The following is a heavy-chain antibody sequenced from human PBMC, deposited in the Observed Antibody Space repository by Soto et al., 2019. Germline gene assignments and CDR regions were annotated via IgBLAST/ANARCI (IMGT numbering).Heavy chain of an antibody. CDR1: GGTFSSYA. D-gene: IGHD6-13*01. CDR3: ARGPPRMGQQLVPPFDP. V-gene: IGHV1-69*12. Sequence: QVQLVQSGAEVKKPGSSVKVSCKASGGTFSSYAISWVRQAPGQGLEWMGGIIPIFGTANYAQKFQGRVTITADESTSTAYMELSSLRSEDTAVYYSARGPPRMGQQLVPPFDPWGQGTLVTVSS. J-gene: IGHJ5*02. CDR2: IIPIFGTA.